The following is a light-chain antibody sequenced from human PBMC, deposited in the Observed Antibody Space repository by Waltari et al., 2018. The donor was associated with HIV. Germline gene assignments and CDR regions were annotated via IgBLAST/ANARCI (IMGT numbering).Light chain of an antibody. CDR2: DNN. CDR1: SSNIGNNY. J-gene: IGLJ3*02. CDR3: GTWDSSLSAGV. V-gene: IGLV1-51*01. Sequence: QSVLTQPPSVSAAPGQKVTISCSGSSSNIGNNYVSCYQQLPGTAPKLLIYDNNKRPSGIPDRSSGSKSGTSATLGITGLQTGDEADYYCGTWDSSLSAGVFGGGTKLTVL.